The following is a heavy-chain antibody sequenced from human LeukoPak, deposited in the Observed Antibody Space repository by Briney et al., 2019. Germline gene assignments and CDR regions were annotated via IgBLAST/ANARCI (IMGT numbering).Heavy chain of an antibody. V-gene: IGHV4-30-2*01. CDR1: GGSISSGGYS. CDR3: ARGRSSGYYGSFDY. J-gene: IGHJ4*02. CDR2: IYHSGST. Sequence: PSQTLSLTCAVSGGSISSGGYSWSWIRQPPGKGLEWIGYIYHSGSTYYNPSLKSRVTISVDRSKNQFSLKLSSVTAADTAVYYCARGRSSGYYGSFDYWGQGTLATVS. D-gene: IGHD3-22*01.